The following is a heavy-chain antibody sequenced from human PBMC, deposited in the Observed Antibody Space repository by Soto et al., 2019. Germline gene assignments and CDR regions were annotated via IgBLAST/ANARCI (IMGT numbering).Heavy chain of an antibody. CDR1: GYSFTSYW. D-gene: IGHD4-4*01. V-gene: IGHV5-51*01. CDR2: IYPGDSDT. Sequence: GESLKISCKGSGYSFTSYWIGWVRQMPGKGLEWMGIIYPGDSDTRYSPSFQGQVTISADKSISTAYLQWSSLKASDTAMYYCASSRNEHEYSNYYYYYGMDVWGQGTTVTVSS. J-gene: IGHJ6*02. CDR3: ASSRNEHEYSNYYYYYGMDV.